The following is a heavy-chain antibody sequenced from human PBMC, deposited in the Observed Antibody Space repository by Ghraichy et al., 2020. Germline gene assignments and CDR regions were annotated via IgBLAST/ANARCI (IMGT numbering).Heavy chain of an antibody. Sequence: GGSLRLSCTASGVTFSSYTMTWIRQAPGKGLEWVSYISSGGNPVLYADSVKGRFTISRDDAKNSLYLQMNNLRVEDTAVYYCARRREGATGTFDIWGQGTMVTVSS. D-gene: IGHD1-26*01. V-gene: IGHV3-48*01. CDR3: ARRREGATGTFDI. CDR2: ISSGGNPV. J-gene: IGHJ3*02. CDR1: GVTFSSYT.